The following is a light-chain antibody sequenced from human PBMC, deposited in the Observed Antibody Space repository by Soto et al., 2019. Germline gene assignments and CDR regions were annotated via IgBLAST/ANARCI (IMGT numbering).Light chain of an antibody. CDR2: DAS. CDR1: QSINTW. V-gene: IGKV1-5*01. CDR3: LQYNTFPYT. J-gene: IGKJ2*01. Sequence: DIQMTQSPSTLSASVGDRVTITCRASQSINTWLAWYQQNPGQAPKLLIYDASSLESGVPSRFSGRGSGTEFTRTISSLQPDDFATYYCLQYNTFPYTFGQGTNLEIK.